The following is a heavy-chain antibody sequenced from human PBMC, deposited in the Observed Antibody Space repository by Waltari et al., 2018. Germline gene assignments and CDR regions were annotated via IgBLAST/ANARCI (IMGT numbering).Heavy chain of an antibody. CDR1: GCSLSSSSYY. J-gene: IGHJ5*02. Sequence: QLQLQESGPGLVKPSETLSLTCTASGCSLSSSSYYWGWNRQSPGKGLEWIGSIYYSGSTYYNPTLKSRVTISGDTSKNQFSLKLSSVTAADTAVYYCARHWKKSGYRFDPWGQGTLVTVSS. V-gene: IGHV4-39*01. D-gene: IGHD5-12*01. CDR3: ARHWKKSGYRFDP. CDR2: IYYSGST.